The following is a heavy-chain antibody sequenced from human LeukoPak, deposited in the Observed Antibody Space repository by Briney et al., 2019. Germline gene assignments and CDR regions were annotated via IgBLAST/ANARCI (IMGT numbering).Heavy chain of an antibody. CDR2: IYYSGST. D-gene: IGHD3-3*01. V-gene: IGHV4-59*01. J-gene: IGHJ5*02. CDR3: ARETYYDFWSGYRYNWFDP. Sequence: PSETLSLTCTVSGGSISSYYWSWIRQPPGKGLEWIGYIYYSGSTNYNPSLKSRVTISVDTSKNQFSLKLSSVTAADTAVYYCARETYYDFWSGYRYNWFDPWGRGTLVTVSS. CDR1: GGSISSYY.